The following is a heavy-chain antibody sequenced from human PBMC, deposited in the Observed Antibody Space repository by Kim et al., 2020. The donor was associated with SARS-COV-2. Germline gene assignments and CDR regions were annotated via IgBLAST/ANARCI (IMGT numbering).Heavy chain of an antibody. V-gene: IGHV4-39*07. J-gene: IGHJ4*02. CDR3: ARDGRDYYDSSGYY. CDR1: GGSISSSSYY. CDR2: IYYSGST. D-gene: IGHD3-22*01. Sequence: SETLSLTCTVSGGSISSSSYYWGWIRQPPGKGLEWIGSIYYSGSTYYNPSLKSRVTISVDTSKNQFSLKLSSVTAADTAVYYCARDGRDYYDSSGYYWGQGTLVTVSS.